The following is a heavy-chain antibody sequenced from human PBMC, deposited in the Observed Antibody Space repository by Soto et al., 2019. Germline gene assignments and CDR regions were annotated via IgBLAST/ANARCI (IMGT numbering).Heavy chain of an antibody. J-gene: IGHJ4*02. CDR1: GGTFSSYT. D-gene: IGHD1-26*01. CDR3: ARGLGWELTR. CDR2: IIPILGIA. Sequence: QVQLVQSGAEVKKPGSSVKVSCKASGGTFSSYTISWVRQAPGQGLEWMGRIIPILGIANYAQKFQGRVTIXXDKSTSTAYMELSSLRSEDTAVYYCARGLGWELTRWGQGTLVTVSS. V-gene: IGHV1-69*02.